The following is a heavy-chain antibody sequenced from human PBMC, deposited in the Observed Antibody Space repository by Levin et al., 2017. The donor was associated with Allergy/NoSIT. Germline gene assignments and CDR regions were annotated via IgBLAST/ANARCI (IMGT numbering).Heavy chain of an antibody. D-gene: IGHD3-10*01. CDR2: INHSGST. V-gene: IGHV4-34*01. Sequence: KTSETLSLTCAVYGGSFSGYYWSWIRQPPGKGLEWIGEINHSGSTNYNPSLKSRVTISVDTSKNQFSLKLSSVTAADTAVYYCARPYYGSGTRAFDIWGQGTMVTVSS. CDR3: ARPYYGSGTRAFDI. CDR1: GGSFSGYY. J-gene: IGHJ3*02.